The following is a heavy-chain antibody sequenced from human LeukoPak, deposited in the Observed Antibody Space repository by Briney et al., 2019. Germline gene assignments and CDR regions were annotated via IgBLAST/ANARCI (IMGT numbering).Heavy chain of an antibody. J-gene: IGHJ4*02. V-gene: IGHV4-59*12. D-gene: IGHD6-13*01. Sequence: SETLSLTCTVSGGSISSYYWSWVRQPPGKGLEWIGYIYYSGSTNYNPSLKSRVTISVDKSKNQFSLKLSSVTAADTAVYYCARDKAAAGIGYWGQGTLVTVSS. CDR1: GGSISSYY. CDR3: ARDKAAAGIGY. CDR2: IYYSGST.